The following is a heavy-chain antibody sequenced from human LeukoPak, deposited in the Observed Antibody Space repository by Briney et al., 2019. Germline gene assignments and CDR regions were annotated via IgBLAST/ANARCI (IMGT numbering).Heavy chain of an antibody. D-gene: IGHD5-12*01. CDR3: ARGDYYDYGYFDY. J-gene: IGHJ4*02. CDR2: MHPRGGT. CDR1: GDSTSSYF. V-gene: IGHV4-4*07. Sequence: SETLSLTCTVSGDSTSSYFWSWIRQPAGKGLEWIGCMHPRGGTNYNPSLKSRVTMSVDTSKKQFSLKLNSVTAADTAVYYCARGDYYDYGYFDYWGQGTLVTVSS.